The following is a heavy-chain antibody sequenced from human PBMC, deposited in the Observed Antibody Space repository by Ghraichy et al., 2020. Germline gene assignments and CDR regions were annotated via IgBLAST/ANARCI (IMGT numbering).Heavy chain of an antibody. CDR1: GDSISSSSYL. V-gene: IGHV4-39*01. CDR2: IYYSGTT. J-gene: IGHJ6*03. CDR3: ARSRSGGSIITFGGIVARLDV. Sequence: SETLSLTCSVSGDSISSSSYLWGWIRQPPGQGLEWIGSIYYSGTTYYNPSLKSRVSISVDTSKNQFSLNLSSVIAADTAVYYCARSRSGGSIITFGGIVARLDVWGKGTTVTVSS. D-gene: IGHD3-16*02.